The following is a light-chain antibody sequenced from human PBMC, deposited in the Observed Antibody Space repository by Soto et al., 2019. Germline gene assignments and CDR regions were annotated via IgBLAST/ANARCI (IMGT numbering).Light chain of an antibody. Sequence: EIVLTQSPGTLSLSPGERATLSRRASQSVSSSYLAWYQQKPGQAPRLLIYGASSRATGIPDRFSGSGSGTDFTLTISRLEPEDFAVYYCQQYGSSPRTF. J-gene: IGKJ1*01. CDR2: GAS. CDR1: QSVSSSY. V-gene: IGKV3-20*01. CDR3: QQYGSSPRT.